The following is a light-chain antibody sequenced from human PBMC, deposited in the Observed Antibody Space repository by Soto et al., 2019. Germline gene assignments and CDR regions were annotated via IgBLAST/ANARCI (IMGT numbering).Light chain of an antibody. CDR3: QQCNNWPRT. J-gene: IGKJ1*01. V-gene: IGKV3-15*01. CDR1: RTVHSN. Sequence: EIVMTQSPATVSVSPGDRGTLSCRASRTVHSNVAWYQHKPGQAPRLLIYGASFRATGMPARFSGSGFGTEFTLTISSLQSEDFAVYYCQQCNNWPRTFGQGTKVDIK. CDR2: GAS.